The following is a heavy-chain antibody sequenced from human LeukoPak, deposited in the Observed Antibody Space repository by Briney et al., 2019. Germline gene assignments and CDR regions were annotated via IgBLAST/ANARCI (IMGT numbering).Heavy chain of an antibody. CDR2: ISGSGGST. CDR3: AKDTRRSSGWFQADYYYMDV. D-gene: IGHD6-19*01. V-gene: IGHV3-23*01. J-gene: IGHJ6*03. CDR1: GFTFSSYA. Sequence: PGGSLRLSCAASGFTFSSYAMSWVRHAPGKGLEWGSAISGSGGSTYYADSVKGRFTISRDNSKNTLYLQMNSLRAEDTAVYYCAKDTRRSSGWFQADYYYMDVWGKGTTVTVSS.